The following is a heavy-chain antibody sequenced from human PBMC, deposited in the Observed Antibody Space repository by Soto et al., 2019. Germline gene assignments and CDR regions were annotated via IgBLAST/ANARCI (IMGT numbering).Heavy chain of an antibody. CDR1: GYTFTSYY. D-gene: IGHD1-26*01. CDR2: INPSGGST. Sequence: ASVKVSCKASGYTFTSYYMHLVRQAPGQGLEWMGIINPSGGSTSYAQKFQGRVTMTRDTSTSTVYMELSSLRSEDTAVYYCARVSVAENQDYWGQGTLVTVSS. J-gene: IGHJ4*02. V-gene: IGHV1-46*01. CDR3: ARVSVAENQDY.